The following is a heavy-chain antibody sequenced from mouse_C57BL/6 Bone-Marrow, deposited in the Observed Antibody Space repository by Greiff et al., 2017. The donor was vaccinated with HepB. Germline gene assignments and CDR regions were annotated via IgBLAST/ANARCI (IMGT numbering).Heavy chain of an antibody. Sequence: EVQLVESGGELVKPGGSLKLSCAASGFTFSSYGMAWVRQTPDKRLEWVATISSGGSYTYYPDSVKGRFTISRDNAKNTLYLQMSSLKSEDTAMYYCARRGYFDDWGQGTTLTVSS. CDR3: ARRGYFDD. CDR1: GFTFSSYG. CDR2: ISSGGSYT. J-gene: IGHJ2*01. V-gene: IGHV5-6*01.